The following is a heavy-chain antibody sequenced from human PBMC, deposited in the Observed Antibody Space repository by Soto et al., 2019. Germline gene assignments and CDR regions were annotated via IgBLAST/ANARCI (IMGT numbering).Heavy chain of an antibody. CDR1: GFTFSSYG. Sequence: ASVGGVVQPGRSLRLSCAASGFTFSSYGMHWVRQAPGKGLEWVAVIWYDGSNKYYADSVKGRFTISRDNSKNTLYLQMNSLRAEDTAVYYCARAAGYSSSWPFDYWGQGTLVTVSS. CDR2: IWYDGSNK. CDR3: ARAAGYSSSWPFDY. V-gene: IGHV3-33*01. D-gene: IGHD6-13*01. J-gene: IGHJ4*02.